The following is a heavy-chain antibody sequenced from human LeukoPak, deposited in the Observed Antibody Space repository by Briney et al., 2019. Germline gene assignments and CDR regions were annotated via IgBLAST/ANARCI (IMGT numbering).Heavy chain of an antibody. D-gene: IGHD3-3*01. CDR1: GYTFTGYY. Sequence: ASVKVSCKASGYTFTGYYMHWVRQAPGQGLEWMGWMNPNSGNTGYAQKFQGRVTMTRNTSISTAYMELSSLRSEDTAVYYCARGNPLGLEWFEDAFDIWGQGTMVTVSS. V-gene: IGHV1-8*02. CDR3: ARGNPLGLEWFEDAFDI. J-gene: IGHJ3*02. CDR2: MNPNSGNT.